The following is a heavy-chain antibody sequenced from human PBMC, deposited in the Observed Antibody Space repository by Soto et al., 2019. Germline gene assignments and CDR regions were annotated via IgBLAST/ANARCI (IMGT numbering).Heavy chain of an antibody. D-gene: IGHD2-2*01. CDR1: GFTFSSYE. CDR2: ISSAGDSS. J-gene: IGHJ4*02. Sequence: EVQLVESGGGLAQPGGSVRLSCAASGFTFSSYEMNWVRQAPGRTLGWVSYISSAGDSSYYADSVKGRFTISRDNAKNSLYLQMNSLRVEDTAVYYCARVYCSTTTCHVQAFDSWGQGTLVTVSS. CDR3: ARVYCSTTTCHVQAFDS. V-gene: IGHV3-48*03.